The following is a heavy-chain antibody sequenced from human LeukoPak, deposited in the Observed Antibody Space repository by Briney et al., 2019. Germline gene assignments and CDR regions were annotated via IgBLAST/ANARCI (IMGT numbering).Heavy chain of an antibody. J-gene: IGHJ4*02. D-gene: IGHD5-12*01. CDR1: GFTFTNHG. CDR2: ISYYGSTK. CDR3: AKQMVVATNYFDY. V-gene: IGHV3-30*18. Sequence: GGSLRLSCAASGFTFTNHGIHWVRQAPGKGLEGVAVISYYGSTKYYAHSVKCRFTITRDNSKNTLYLQMDSLRAEDTAVYYCAKQMVVATNYFDYWGQGTLVTVSS.